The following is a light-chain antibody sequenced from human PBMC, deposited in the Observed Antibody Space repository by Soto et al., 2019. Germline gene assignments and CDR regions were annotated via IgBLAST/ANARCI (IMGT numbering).Light chain of an antibody. Sequence: EIVLTESPGTLSLSPGERATLSCRASQSVSSSYLACYQQKTAQAPRLLIYGASSRATGIPDRFSGSGSGTDLTLTISRLEPEDFAVYYCPQYGSSPWTSGQGTKVDIK. J-gene: IGKJ1*01. V-gene: IGKV3-20*01. CDR2: GAS. CDR1: QSVSSSY. CDR3: PQYGSSPWT.